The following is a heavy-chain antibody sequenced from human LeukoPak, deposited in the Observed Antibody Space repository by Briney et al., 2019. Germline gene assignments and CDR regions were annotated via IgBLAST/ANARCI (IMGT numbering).Heavy chain of an antibody. D-gene: IGHD2/OR15-2a*01. V-gene: IGHV3-74*01. CDR2: LDRDGTTT. CDR1: GFTFSTYW. CDR3: VRDTENIGYDAFEF. J-gene: IGHJ5*01. Sequence: GGSLRLSCVASGFTFSTYWMHWVRQAPGKGLEWVSRLDRDGTTTSYADSVYGRFTISRDNAKSTLYLQMRSLRAEDTAVYYCVRDTENIGYDAFEFWGHGTLVTVS.